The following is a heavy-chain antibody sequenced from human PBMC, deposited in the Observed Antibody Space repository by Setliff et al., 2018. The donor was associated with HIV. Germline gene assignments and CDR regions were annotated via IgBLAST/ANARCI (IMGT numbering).Heavy chain of an antibody. D-gene: IGHD4-17*01. CDR1: GYNFTSYG. CDR2: ISTYNGNI. CDR3: ARVATTVISLGYYYSYMDV. V-gene: IGHV1-18*01. J-gene: IGHJ6*03. Sequence: ASVKVSCKSSGYNFTSYGISWVLHAPGQGLEWMGLISTYNGNINYAQRFQGRVTMTTDTYTSTAYMELRSLRSDDTAVYYCARVATTVISLGYYYSYMDVWGKGTLVTVAS.